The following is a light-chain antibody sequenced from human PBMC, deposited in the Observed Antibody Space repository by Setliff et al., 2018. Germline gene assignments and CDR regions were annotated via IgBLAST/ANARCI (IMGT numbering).Light chain of an antibody. CDR2: RNS. J-gene: IGLJ2*01. V-gene: IGLV1-47*01. CDR1: SSNIGSNY. CDR3: AAWDDSLSAVV. Sequence: HSVLTQPPSASGTPGQRVTISCSGSSSNIGSNYVYWYQHLPGTAPKLLIYRNSQRPSGVPDRFSGSKSGTSASLAISGLRSEDETTYYCAAWDDSLSAVVFGGGTK.